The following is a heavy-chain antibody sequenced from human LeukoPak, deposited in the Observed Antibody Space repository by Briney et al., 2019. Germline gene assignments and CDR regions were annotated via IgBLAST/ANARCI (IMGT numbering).Heavy chain of an antibody. Sequence: GGSLRLSCAASGFTFSSYSMNWVRQAPGKGLEWVSSISSSSSYIYYADSVKGRLTISRDNAKNSLYLQMNSLRAEDTAVYYCARADFSSGYSTWGQGTLVTVSS. D-gene: IGHD3-22*01. V-gene: IGHV3-21*01. CDR1: GFTFSSYS. J-gene: IGHJ5*02. CDR3: ARADFSSGYST. CDR2: ISSSSSYI.